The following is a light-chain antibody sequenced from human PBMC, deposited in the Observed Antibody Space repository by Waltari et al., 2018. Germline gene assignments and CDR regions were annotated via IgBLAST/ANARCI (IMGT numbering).Light chain of an antibody. CDR2: RSD. CDR1: RTNIGRNY. V-gene: IGLV1-47*01. J-gene: IGLJ3*02. Sequence: QSVLTQPPSASGTPGQRVTISCSGSRTNIGRNYIFWYQQLPGPAPKLLTYRSDQRPSGVPDRFSGSKSGTSASLAISGLRSEDEADYYCAAWDDRLRGRVFGGGTKLTVL. CDR3: AAWDDRLRGRV.